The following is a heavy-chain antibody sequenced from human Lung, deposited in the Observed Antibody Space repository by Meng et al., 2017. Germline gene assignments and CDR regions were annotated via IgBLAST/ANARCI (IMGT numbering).Heavy chain of an antibody. J-gene: IGHJ4*02. V-gene: IGHV4-34*01. CDR3: ARGPTTMAHDFDY. D-gene: IGHD4-11*01. CDR1: GVSFSDYY. Sequence: VQLQQWGAGLLKPSATLSIACVVSGVSFSDYYWSWIRQPRGKGLEWIGDINHSGSTNYNPSLESRATISVDTSQNNLSLKLSSVTAADSAVYYWARGPTTMAHDFDYWGQGTLVTVSS. CDR2: INHSGST.